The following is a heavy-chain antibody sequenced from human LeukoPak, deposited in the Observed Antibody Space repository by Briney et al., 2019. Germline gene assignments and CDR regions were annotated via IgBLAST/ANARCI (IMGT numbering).Heavy chain of an antibody. Sequence: TGGSLRLSCAASGFTFSSYAMSWVRQAPGKGLEWVSYIVGSSSTIYYADSVKGRFTITRDNAKNSLYLQMDSLRAEDTAVYYCATDSPETAAFDYWGQGTLVTVSS. CDR2: IVGSSSTI. CDR3: ATDSPETAAFDY. J-gene: IGHJ4*02. D-gene: IGHD1-1*01. CDR1: GFTFSSYA. V-gene: IGHV3-48*04.